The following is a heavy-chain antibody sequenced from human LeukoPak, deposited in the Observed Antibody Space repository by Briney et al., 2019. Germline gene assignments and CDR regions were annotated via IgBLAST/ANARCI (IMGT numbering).Heavy chain of an antibody. V-gene: IGHV1-69*05. Sequence: GSSVKVSCKASGGTFSSYAISWVRQAPGQGLEWMGRIIPIFGTANYAQKFQGRVTITTDESTSTAYMELSSLRSEDTAVYYCARDSPDWLQKRAFDIWGQGTMVTVSS. CDR1: GGTFSSYA. CDR3: ARDSPDWLQKRAFDI. J-gene: IGHJ3*02. D-gene: IGHD5-24*01. CDR2: IIPIFGTA.